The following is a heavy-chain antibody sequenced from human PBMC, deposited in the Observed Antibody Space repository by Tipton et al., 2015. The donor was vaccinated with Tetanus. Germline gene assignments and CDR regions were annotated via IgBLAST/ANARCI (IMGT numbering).Heavy chain of an antibody. CDR2: ITTNSYI. CDR1: GFTFSSHS. CDR3: ASGSTLDF. V-gene: IGHV3-21*01. J-gene: IGHJ4*02. D-gene: IGHD6-25*01. Sequence: SLRLSCAVSGFTFSSHSMNWVRQAPGKGLEWVASITTNSYIYYADSVKGRFTISRGNTKNSLFLQMNSLRAGDTAVYYCASGSTLDFWGQGTLVTVSS.